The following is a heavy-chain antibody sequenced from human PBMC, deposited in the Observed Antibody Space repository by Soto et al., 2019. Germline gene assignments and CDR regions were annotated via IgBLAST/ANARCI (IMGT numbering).Heavy chain of an antibody. J-gene: IGHJ6*02. D-gene: IGHD2-8*01. CDR3: AKDLIFHCNGVSFAYYYYGMDV. CDR2: ISYDGSNK. CDR1: GFTFSSYG. V-gene: IGHV3-30*18. Sequence: QVQLVESGGGVVQPGRSLRLSCAASGFTFSSYGMHWVRQAPGKGLEWVAVISYDGSNKYYADSVKGRFTISSDNSKKKLYLQRNSLRAEDTAVYYCAKDLIFHCNGVSFAYYYYGMDVLGQGTTVTVPS.